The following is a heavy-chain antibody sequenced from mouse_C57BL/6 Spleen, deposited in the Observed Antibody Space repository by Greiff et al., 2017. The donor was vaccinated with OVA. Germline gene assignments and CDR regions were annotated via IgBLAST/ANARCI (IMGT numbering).Heavy chain of an antibody. CDR3: ASRDWDGGFAY. V-gene: IGHV1-50*01. CDR2: IDPSDSYT. CDR1: GYTFTSYW. D-gene: IGHD4-1*01. Sequence: QVQLQQPGAELVKPGASVKLSCKASGYTFTSYWMQWVNQRPGQGLEWIGEIDPSDSYTNYNQKFKGKATLTVDTSSSTAYMQLSSLTSEDSAVYYCASRDWDGGFAYWGQGTLVTVSA. J-gene: IGHJ3*01.